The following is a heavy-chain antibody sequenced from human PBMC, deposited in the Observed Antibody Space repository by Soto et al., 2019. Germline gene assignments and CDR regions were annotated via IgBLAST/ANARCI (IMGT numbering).Heavy chain of an antibody. J-gene: IGHJ3*02. CDR3: ARTERTNWYRDSCDI. D-gene: IGHD1-1*01. CDR1: GFSLSTNGVG. Sequence: ESGPTLVNPTQTLTLTCTFSGFSLSTNGVGVGWIRQPPGKALEWLALIYWDGDKRYSPSLKSRLTVTKDTSKNQVVLTMTNMDPVDTATYDFARTERTNWYRDSCDISGQGTRVTVS. CDR2: IYWDGDK. V-gene: IGHV2-5*02.